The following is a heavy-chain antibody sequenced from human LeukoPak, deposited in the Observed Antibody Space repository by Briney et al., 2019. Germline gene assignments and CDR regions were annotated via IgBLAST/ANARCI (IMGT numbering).Heavy chain of an antibody. CDR1: GGTFSSYA. V-gene: IGHV1-69*13. J-gene: IGHJ6*02. CDR2: IIPIFGTA. CDR3: ARGFGVVINDKNYYYYYGMDV. Sequence: ASVKVSCKASGGTFSSYAISWVRQAPGQGLEWMGGIIPIFGTASYAQKFQGRVTITADESTSTAYMELSSLRSEDTAVYYCARGFGVVINDKNYYYYYGMDVWGQGTTVTVSS. D-gene: IGHD3-3*01.